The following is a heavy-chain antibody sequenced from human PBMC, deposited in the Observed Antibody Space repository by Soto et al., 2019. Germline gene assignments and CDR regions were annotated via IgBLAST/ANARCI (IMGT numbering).Heavy chain of an antibody. CDR1: GYTFSRYG. V-gene: IGHV1-18*01. Sequence: QGQLVQSGPEVKKPGASVKVSCKASGYTFSRYGISWVRQAPGQGLEWMGWISGYNGDTIYAQKVQGRVTMTIDTSTYIAYMELRSLTSDDTAIYYCAKNGQPPYYYYGMDVWGQGTTVTVSS. CDR3: AKNGQPPYYYYGMDV. CDR2: ISGYNGDT. J-gene: IGHJ6*02. D-gene: IGHD2-8*01.